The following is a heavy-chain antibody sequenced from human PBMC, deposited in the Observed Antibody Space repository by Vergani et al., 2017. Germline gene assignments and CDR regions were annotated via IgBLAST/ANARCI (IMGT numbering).Heavy chain of an antibody. J-gene: IGHJ6*02. CDR3: AGGVGGGYYYYYGMDV. CDR1: GFTFSSYA. D-gene: IGHD2-15*01. Sequence: QVQLVESGGGVVQPGGSLRPSCAASGFTFSSYAMHWVRQAPGKGLEWVAVISYDGSNNYYADSVKGRFPISRDNSKNTLYLQMNSLRAEDTAVYYCAGGVGGGYYYYYGMDVWGQGTTVTVSS. CDR2: ISYDGSNN. V-gene: IGHV3-30*14.